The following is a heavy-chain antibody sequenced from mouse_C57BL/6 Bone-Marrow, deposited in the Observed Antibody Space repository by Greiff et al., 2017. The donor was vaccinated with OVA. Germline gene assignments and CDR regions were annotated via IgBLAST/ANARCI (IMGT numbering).Heavy chain of an antibody. D-gene: IGHD2-1*01. CDR1: GYSFTGYY. CDR3: AIYGNYFDY. CDR2: INPSTGGT. V-gene: IGHV1-42*01. Sequence: EVQLQQSGPELVKPGASVKISCKASGYSFTGYYMNWVKQSPEKSLEWIGEINPSTGGTTYNQKFKAKATLTVDKSSSTAYMQLKSLTSEDSAVYYCAIYGNYFDYWGQGTTLTGSS. J-gene: IGHJ2*01.